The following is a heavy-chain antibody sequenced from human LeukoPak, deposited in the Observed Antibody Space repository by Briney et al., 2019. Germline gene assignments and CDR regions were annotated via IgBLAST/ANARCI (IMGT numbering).Heavy chain of an antibody. CDR1: GFTFSSYA. Sequence: GGSLRLSCADSGFTFSSYAMHWVRQAPGKGLEYVSAISSDGGSTYYAHSVKGRFTISRDNAKNSLYLQMNSLRAEDTALYYCARYGDYGWDYFDYWGQGTLVTVSS. CDR3: ARYGDYGWDYFDY. J-gene: IGHJ4*02. CDR2: ISSDGGST. D-gene: IGHD4-17*01. V-gene: IGHV3-64*01.